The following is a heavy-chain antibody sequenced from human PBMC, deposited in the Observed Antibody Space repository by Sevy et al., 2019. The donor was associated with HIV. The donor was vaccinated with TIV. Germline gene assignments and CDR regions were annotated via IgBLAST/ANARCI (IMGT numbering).Heavy chain of an antibody. D-gene: IGHD3-22*01. CDR2: IIPIFGTA. Sequence: ASVKVSCKASGGTFSSYAISWVRQAPGQGLEWVGGIIPIFGTANYAQKFQGRVTITADKSTSTAYMELSSLRSEDTAVYYCARVSSSGYYPYQGDAFDIWGQGTMVTVSS. J-gene: IGHJ3*02. V-gene: IGHV1-69*06. CDR3: ARVSSSGYYPYQGDAFDI. CDR1: GGTFSSYA.